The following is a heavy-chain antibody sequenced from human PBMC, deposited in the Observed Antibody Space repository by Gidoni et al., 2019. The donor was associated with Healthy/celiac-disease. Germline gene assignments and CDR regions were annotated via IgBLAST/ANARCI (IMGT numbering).Heavy chain of an antibody. D-gene: IGHD4-4*01. Sequence: QVQLVESGGGVVQPGRSLRLSCAASGFTFSSYAMHWVRQAPGKGLEWVAVISDDGSNKYYADSVKGRFTISRDNSKNTLYLQMNSLRAEDTAVYYCARDDYSNYHFDYWGQGTLVTVSS. CDR1: GFTFSSYA. CDR3: ARDDYSNYHFDY. V-gene: IGHV3-30*04. CDR2: ISDDGSNK. J-gene: IGHJ4*02.